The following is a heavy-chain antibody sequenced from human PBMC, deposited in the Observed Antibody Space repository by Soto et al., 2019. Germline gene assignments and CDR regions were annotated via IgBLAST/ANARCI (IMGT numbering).Heavy chain of an antibody. D-gene: IGHD3-22*01. CDR2: INPNSGGA. J-gene: IGHJ4*02. V-gene: IGHV1-2*04. CDR1: GYTFTGYY. CDR3: AREYYYDSSGYYRTTNFDY. Sequence: ASVKGSCKASGYTFTGYYMHWVRQAPGQGLEWMGWINPNSGGANYAQKFQGWVTMTRDTSISTAYMELSRLRSDDTAVYYCAREYYYDSSGYYRTTNFDYWGQGTLVTVSS.